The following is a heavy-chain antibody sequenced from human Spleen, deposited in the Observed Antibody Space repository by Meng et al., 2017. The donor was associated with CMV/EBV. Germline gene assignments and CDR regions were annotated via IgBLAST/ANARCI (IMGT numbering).Heavy chain of an antibody. V-gene: IGHV4-4*07. CDR2: IYTSGST. CDR1: SGSISSYY. D-gene: IGHD6-13*01. CDR3: ASELPGSSWYYFDY. Sequence: GQLQESGPGLVKPSETLSLTCTVSSGSISSYYWGWIRQPAGKGLEWIGRIYTSGSTNYNPSLKSRVTMSVDTSKNQFSLKLSSVTAADTAVYYCASELPGSSWYYFDYWGQGTLVTVSS. J-gene: IGHJ4*02.